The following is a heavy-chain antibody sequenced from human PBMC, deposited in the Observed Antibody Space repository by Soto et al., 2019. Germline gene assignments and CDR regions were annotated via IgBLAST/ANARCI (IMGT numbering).Heavy chain of an antibody. CDR1: GGSISSNSYY. Sequence: PSETLSLTCTVSGGSISSNSYYLGWIRQPPGKGLEWIGSIYYSGTTYYNPSLKSRVTMSVDTSKNQFSLKLSSVTAADTAVYYCARLLTGYYQYPTPGYAFDIWGQGTMVTVSS. CDR3: ARLLTGYYQYPTPGYAFDI. D-gene: IGHD3-9*01. J-gene: IGHJ3*02. CDR2: IYYSGTT. V-gene: IGHV4-39*01.